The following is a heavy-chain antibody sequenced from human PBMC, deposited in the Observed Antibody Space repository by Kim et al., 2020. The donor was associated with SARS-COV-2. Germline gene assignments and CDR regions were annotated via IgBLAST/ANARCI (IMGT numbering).Heavy chain of an antibody. CDR3: ARDQEGYSSSSGVDY. V-gene: IGHV3-30*07. D-gene: IGHD6-6*01. Sequence: DSVKGRFPISRDNSKNTLCRKMNSLRAEDTAVYYCARDQEGYSSSSGVDYWGQGTLVTVSS. J-gene: IGHJ4*02.